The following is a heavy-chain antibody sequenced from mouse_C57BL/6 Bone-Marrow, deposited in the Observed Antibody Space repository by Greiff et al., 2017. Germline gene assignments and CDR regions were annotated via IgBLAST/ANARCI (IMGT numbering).Heavy chain of an antibody. D-gene: IGHD2-4*01. CDR3: ARDPIYYDYDGFPYYFDY. Sequence: DVQLVESGGGLVKPGGSLKLSCAASGFTFSSYAMSWVRQTPEKRLEWVATISDGGSYTYYPDNVKGRFTISRDNAKNNLYLQMSHLKSEDTAMYYCARDPIYYDYDGFPYYFDYWGQGTTLTVSS. J-gene: IGHJ2*01. CDR1: GFTFSSYA. V-gene: IGHV5-4*01. CDR2: ISDGGSYT.